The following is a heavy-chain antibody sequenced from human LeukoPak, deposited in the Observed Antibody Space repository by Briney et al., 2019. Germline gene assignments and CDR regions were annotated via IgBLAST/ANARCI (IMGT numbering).Heavy chain of an antibody. CDR1: GGSISSYY. CDR3: ASLSTIGWYFDL. CDR2: IYYSGST. Sequence: SETLSLTCTVSGGSISSYYWSWIRQPPGKGLEWIGYIYYSGSTNYNPSLKSRVTISVDTSKNQFSLKLSSVTAADTAVYCCASLSTIGWYFDLWGRGTLVTVSS. J-gene: IGHJ2*01. V-gene: IGHV4-59*01. D-gene: IGHD5-24*01.